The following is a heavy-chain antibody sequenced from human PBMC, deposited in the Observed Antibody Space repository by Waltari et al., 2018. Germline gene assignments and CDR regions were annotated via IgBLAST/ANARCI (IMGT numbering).Heavy chain of an antibody. V-gene: IGHV5-51*01. CDR1: GYSFTSYW. J-gene: IGHJ6*03. Sequence: EVQLVQSGAEVKKPGESLKISCKVAGYSFTSYWIGWVRQMPGKGLEWMGLLFPGDARARSVRAFPGPVPLSAAASVRSASLPSRPLNASAAPLSFCARMDGLCRRFRAYSMDVWGKGTTVTVSS. CDR3: ARMDGLCRRFRAYSMDV. CDR2: LFPGDARA.